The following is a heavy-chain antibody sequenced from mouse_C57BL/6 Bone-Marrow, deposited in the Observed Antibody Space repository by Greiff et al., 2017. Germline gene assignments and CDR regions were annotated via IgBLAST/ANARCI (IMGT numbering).Heavy chain of an antibody. Sequence: VQLQQSGAELVRPGASVKLSCTASGFNIKDDYMHWVKQRPEQGLEWIGWIDPENGDTEYSSKFQGKATITADTSSNTAYLQLSSLTSEDTAVYFCTTFDRGFAYWGQGTRVTVSA. CDR2: IDPENGDT. CDR3: TTFDRGFAY. D-gene: IGHD3-2*01. CDR1: GFNIKDDY. V-gene: IGHV14-4*01. J-gene: IGHJ3*01.